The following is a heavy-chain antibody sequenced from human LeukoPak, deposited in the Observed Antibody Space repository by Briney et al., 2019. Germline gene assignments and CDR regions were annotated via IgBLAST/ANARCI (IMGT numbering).Heavy chain of an antibody. D-gene: IGHD3-22*01. CDR1: GFSFGIYW. V-gene: IGHV3-7*01. Sequence: GGSLRLSCEGTGFSFGIYWMSWVRQAPGKGLEWVANINEDGSEKYYVDSVKGRFTISRDNGKNALYLQMKSLRAEDAAVYYCARDEDYSDSTGYYSTLYLDSWGQGTLVTVSS. J-gene: IGHJ4*02. CDR3: ARDEDYSDSTGYYSTLYLDS. CDR2: INEDGSEK.